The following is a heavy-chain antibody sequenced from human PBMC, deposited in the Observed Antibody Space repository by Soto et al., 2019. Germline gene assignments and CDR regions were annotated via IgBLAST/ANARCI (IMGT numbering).Heavy chain of an antibody. V-gene: IGHV3-23*01. CDR3: AKKGGVQVKGWYRAGFADY. Sequence: EVQLLESGGGLVQPGGSLRLSCAASGFTFSSYAMSWVRQAPGKGLEWVSAISGSGGSTYYADSVKGRFTISRDNSKNTLYLQMNSLRAEDTAVYYCAKKGGVQVKGWYRAGFADYWGQGTLVTVSS. D-gene: IGHD6-19*01. CDR1: GFTFSSYA. CDR2: ISGSGGST. J-gene: IGHJ4*02.